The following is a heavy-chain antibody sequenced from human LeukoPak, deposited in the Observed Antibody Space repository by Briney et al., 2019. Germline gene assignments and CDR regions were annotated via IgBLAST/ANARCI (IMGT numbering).Heavy chain of an antibody. Sequence: KPSETLSLICTVSSGSISSNSFYWGWIRQPPGKGLEWIGSIYYSGSTYYNPSLKSRVTISVDTSKNQFSLKLSSVTVADTAVYYCARNRYYYGSGNYGVPNWFDPWGQGTLVTVSS. D-gene: IGHD3-10*01. CDR2: IYYSGST. J-gene: IGHJ5*02. V-gene: IGHV4-39*01. CDR1: SGSISSNSFY. CDR3: ARNRYYYGSGNYGVPNWFDP.